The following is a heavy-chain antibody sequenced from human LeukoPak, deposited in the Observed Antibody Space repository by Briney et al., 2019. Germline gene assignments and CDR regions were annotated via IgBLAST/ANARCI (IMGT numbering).Heavy chain of an antibody. J-gene: IGHJ6*02. CDR1: GYTFTSYY. D-gene: IGHD3-22*01. CDR2: INPSCGST. V-gene: IGHV1-46*01. Sequence: ASVKVSCKASGYTFTSYYMHWVRQAPGQGLEWMGIINPSCGSTSYAQKFQGRVTMTRDTSTSTVYMELSSLRSEDTAVYYCARRLTDSSGYYPYYYYGMDVWGQGTTVTVSS. CDR3: ARRLTDSSGYYPYYYYGMDV.